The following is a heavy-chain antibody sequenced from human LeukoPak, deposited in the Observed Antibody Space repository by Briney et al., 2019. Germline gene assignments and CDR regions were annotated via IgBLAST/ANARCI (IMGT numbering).Heavy chain of an antibody. V-gene: IGHV3-23*01. CDR2: ISADGGST. CDR1: GFTFSSYA. J-gene: IGHJ4*02. Sequence: GGSLRLSCAASGFTFSSYAMSWVRQAPGKGLEWVSTISADGGSTYYADSVKGRFTISRDSSKNTLYLQMNSLRAEDTAVYYCAKGYGSGSSRYYFDYWGQGTLVTASS. CDR3: AKGYGSGSSRYYFDY. D-gene: IGHD3-10*01.